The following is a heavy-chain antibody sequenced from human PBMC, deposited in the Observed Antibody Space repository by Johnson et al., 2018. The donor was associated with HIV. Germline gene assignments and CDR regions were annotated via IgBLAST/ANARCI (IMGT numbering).Heavy chain of an antibody. V-gene: IGHV3-15*01. CDR3: ATSTASDAFDI. D-gene: IGHD1-1*01. CDR1: GFTFSKPW. J-gene: IGHJ3*02. Sequence: VQLVESGGDLLKPGGSLRLSCAGSGFTFSKPWLTWVRQAPGKGLEWVGRIKSKTDGGTTDYAAPVKGRFTISRDDSKNTLYLQMNSLRAEDTAVYYCATSTASDAFDIWGQGTMVTVSS. CDR2: IKSKTDGGTT.